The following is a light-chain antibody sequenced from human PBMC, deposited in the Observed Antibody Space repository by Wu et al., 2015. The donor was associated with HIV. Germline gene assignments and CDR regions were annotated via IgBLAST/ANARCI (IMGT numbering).Light chain of an antibody. J-gene: IGKJ2*03. CDR1: QSVTSNY. Sequence: EIVLTQSPGTLSLSPGERATLSCRASQSVTSNYLAWYQQKPGQAPRLLIYGASSRATVIPDRFSGSGSGRDFTLTISSLQSEDFAVYYCQQYNNWPPDSFGQGTKLEIK. V-gene: IGKV3-20*01. CDR3: QQYNNWPPDS. CDR2: GAS.